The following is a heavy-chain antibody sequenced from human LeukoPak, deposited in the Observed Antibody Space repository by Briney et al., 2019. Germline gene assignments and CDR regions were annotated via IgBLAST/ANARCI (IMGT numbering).Heavy chain of an antibody. CDR2: IYTSGST. Sequence: SETLSLTCTVSGGSISSGSYYWSWIRQPAGKGLEWIGRIYTSGSTNYNPSLKSRVTISVDTSKNQFSLKLSSVTAADTAVYYCARVPYCSGGSCYSWFDTWGQGTLVTVSS. D-gene: IGHD2-15*01. CDR3: ARVPYCSGGSCYSWFDT. CDR1: GGSISSGSYY. J-gene: IGHJ5*02. V-gene: IGHV4-61*02.